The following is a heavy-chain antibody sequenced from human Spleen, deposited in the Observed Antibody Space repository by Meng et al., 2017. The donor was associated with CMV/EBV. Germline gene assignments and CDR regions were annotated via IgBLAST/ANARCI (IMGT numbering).Heavy chain of an antibody. V-gene: IGHV4-31*02. D-gene: IGHD4-11*01. J-gene: IGHJ4*02. CDR3: ARNRRDYSNYYFDY. CDR2: IYYSGST. Sequence: SGGAISSGGYYWSWIRQHPGKGLEWIGYIYYSGSTYYNPSLKSRVTISVDTSKNQFSLKLSPVTAADTAVYYCARNRRDYSNYYFDYWGQGTLVTVSS. CDR1: GGAISSGGYY.